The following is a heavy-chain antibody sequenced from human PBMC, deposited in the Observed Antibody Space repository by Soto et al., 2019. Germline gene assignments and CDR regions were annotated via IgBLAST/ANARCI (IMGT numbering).Heavy chain of an antibody. J-gene: IGHJ6*02. Sequence: SETLSLTCTVSGGSISSDDYYWSWIRQPPGKGLEWIAYMYYSGSTYYDTSLKSRVAISVDTSKNQFSLKLSSVTAADTAVYYCARGEGYALDVWGQGTTVTVSS. D-gene: IGHD1-26*01. CDR3: ARGEGYALDV. CDR1: GGSISSDDYY. CDR2: MYYSGST. V-gene: IGHV4-30-4*01.